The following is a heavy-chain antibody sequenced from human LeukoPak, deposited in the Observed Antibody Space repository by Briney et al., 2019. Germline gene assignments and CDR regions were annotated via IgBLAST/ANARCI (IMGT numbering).Heavy chain of an antibody. CDR1: GYSFTSYW. D-gene: IGHD3-10*01. V-gene: IGHV5-51*01. Sequence: GESLKICCKGSGYSFTSYWIGWVRQMPGKGLEWMGIIYPGDSDTRYSPSFQGQVTISADKSISTAYLQWSSLKASDTAMYYCARGGTTMVRGYYYYYYMDVWGKGTTVTVSS. J-gene: IGHJ6*03. CDR3: ARGGTTMVRGYYYYYYMDV. CDR2: IYPGDSDT.